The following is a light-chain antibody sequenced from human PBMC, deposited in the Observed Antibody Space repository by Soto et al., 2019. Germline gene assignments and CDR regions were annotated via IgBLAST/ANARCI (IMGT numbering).Light chain of an antibody. Sequence: EIVLTQSPGTLSLSPGERATLSCRASQSVSSSYLAWYQQKPGQAPRLLIYGASSRATGIPDRFSGSGSGTYFTLTISRLEPEDFAVYYCKQYGSSPGWTFGQGTKVDIK. CDR1: QSVSSSY. J-gene: IGKJ1*01. CDR2: GAS. V-gene: IGKV3-20*01. CDR3: KQYGSSPGWT.